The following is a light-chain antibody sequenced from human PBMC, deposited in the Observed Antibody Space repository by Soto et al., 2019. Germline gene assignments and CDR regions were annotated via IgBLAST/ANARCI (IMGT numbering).Light chain of an antibody. CDR3: QSFDSSLSGYV. V-gene: IGLV1-40*01. CDR2: ANS. Sequence: QSVLTQPPSVSGAPGQRVTTSCTGSSSNIGSGYDVHWYQHLPGTVPKLLLFANSNRPSGVPDQFSGSKSGTSASLAITGLQAEDEADYYCQSFDSSLSGYVFGTGTKVTVL. J-gene: IGLJ1*01. CDR1: SSNIGSGYD.